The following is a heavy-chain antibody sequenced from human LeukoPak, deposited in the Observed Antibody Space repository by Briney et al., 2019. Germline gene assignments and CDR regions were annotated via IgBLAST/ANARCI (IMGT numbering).Heavy chain of an antibody. V-gene: IGHV4-39*07. Sequence: SETLSLTCTVSGGSISSSSYYWGWIRQPPGKGLEWIGYIYHSGSTYYNPSLKSRVTISVDTSKNQFSLKLSSVTAADTAVYYCARGRVGRFLEWLDYWGQGTLVTVSS. CDR1: GGSISSSSYY. J-gene: IGHJ4*02. CDR2: IYHSGST. CDR3: ARGRVGRFLEWLDY. D-gene: IGHD3-3*01.